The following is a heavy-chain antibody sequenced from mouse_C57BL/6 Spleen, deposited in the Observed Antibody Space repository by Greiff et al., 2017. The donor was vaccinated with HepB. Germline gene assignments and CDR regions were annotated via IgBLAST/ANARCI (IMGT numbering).Heavy chain of an antibody. CDR1: GYSFTGYY. CDR3: ATLYYGNYANYFDY. D-gene: IGHD2-1*01. Sequence: VQLQQSGPELVKPGASVKISCKASGYSFTGYYMNWVKQSPEKSLEWIGEINPSTGGTTYNQKFKAKATLTVDKSSSTAYMQLKSLTSEDSAVYYCATLYYGNYANYFDYWGQGTTLTVAS. V-gene: IGHV1-42*01. J-gene: IGHJ2*01. CDR2: INPSTGGT.